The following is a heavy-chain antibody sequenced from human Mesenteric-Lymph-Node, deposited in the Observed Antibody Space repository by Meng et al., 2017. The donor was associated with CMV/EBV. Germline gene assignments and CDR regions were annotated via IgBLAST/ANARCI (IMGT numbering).Heavy chain of an antibody. Sequence: ASVKVSCKASRYTFTGYYMHWVRQAPGQGLEWMGWINPNSGGTKYAQKCKGRVTMTRDTSISTAYMELSRLRSDDTAVYYCARDRASMIEVIIPGRDGMDVWGQGTTVTVSS. CDR3: ARDRASMIEVIIPGRDGMDV. CDR2: INPNSGGT. J-gene: IGHJ6*02. CDR1: RYTFTGYY. D-gene: IGHD3-22*01. V-gene: IGHV1-2*02.